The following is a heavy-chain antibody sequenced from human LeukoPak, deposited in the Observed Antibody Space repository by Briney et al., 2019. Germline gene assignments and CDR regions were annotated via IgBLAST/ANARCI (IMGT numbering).Heavy chain of an antibody. J-gene: IGHJ6*03. D-gene: IGHD4-23*01. CDR2: ISYDGSNK. V-gene: IGHV3-30-3*01. CDR3: ARGMGTVAGGNYYYYYMDV. Sequence: GGSLRLSCAASGFTFSSYAMHWVRQAPGKGLEWVAVISYDGSNKYYADSVKGRFTISRDNSKNTLYLQMNSLRAEDTAVYYCARGMGTVAGGNYYYYYMDVWGKGTTVTVSS. CDR1: GFTFSSYA.